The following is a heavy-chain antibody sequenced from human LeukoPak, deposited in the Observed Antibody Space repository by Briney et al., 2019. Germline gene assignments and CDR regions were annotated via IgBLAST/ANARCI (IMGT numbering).Heavy chain of an antibody. D-gene: IGHD6-6*01. CDR1: GGSISSYY. CDR2: IYYSGST. Sequence: SETLSLTCTVSGGSISSYYWSWIRQPPGKGLEWIGYIYYSGSTNYNPSLKSRVTISVDTSKNQFSLKLSSVTAADTAVYYCARVGYSSSSAFDYWGQGTLVTVSS. CDR3: ARVGYSSSSAFDY. V-gene: IGHV4-59*01. J-gene: IGHJ4*02.